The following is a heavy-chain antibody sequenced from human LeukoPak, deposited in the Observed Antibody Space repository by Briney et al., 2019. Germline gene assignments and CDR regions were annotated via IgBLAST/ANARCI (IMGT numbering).Heavy chain of an antibody. CDR3: AREGYCSSTSCYRPHYYYGMDV. CDR1: GHTFTSYD. CDR2: ISAYNGNT. D-gene: IGHD2-2*02. V-gene: IGHV1-18*01. Sequence: ASVKVSCKASGHTFTSYDINWVRQAPGQGLEWMGWISAYNGNTNYAQKLQGRVTMTTDTSTSTAYMELRSLRSDDTAVYYCAREGYCSSTSCYRPHYYYGMDVWGQGTTVTVSS. J-gene: IGHJ6*02.